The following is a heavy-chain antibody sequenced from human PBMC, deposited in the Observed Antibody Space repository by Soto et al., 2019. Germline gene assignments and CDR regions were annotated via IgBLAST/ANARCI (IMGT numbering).Heavy chain of an antibody. CDR2: IKQDGSEK. D-gene: IGHD1-26*01. V-gene: IGHV3-7*01. CDR3: ATTIVGATDYYYGMDV. Sequence: GGSLRLSCAASGFTFSSYWMSWVRQAPGKGLEWVANIKQDGSEKYYVDSVKGRFTISRDNAKNSLYLQMNSLRAEDTAVYYCATTIVGATDYYYGMDVWGQGTTVTVSS. J-gene: IGHJ6*02. CDR1: GFTFSSYW.